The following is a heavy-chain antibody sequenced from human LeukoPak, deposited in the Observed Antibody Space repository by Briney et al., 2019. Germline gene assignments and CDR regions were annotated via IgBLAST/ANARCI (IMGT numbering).Heavy chain of an antibody. D-gene: IGHD6-19*01. J-gene: IGHJ4*02. CDR3: ARDPSSAVAGYFDY. CDR1: GFTSSSYS. V-gene: IGHV3-48*02. CDR2: MSSSSSTI. Sequence: GGSLRLSCAASGFTSSSYSMNWVRQAPGKGLEWVSYMSSSSSTIYYADSVKGRFTISRDNAKNSLHLQMNSLRDEDTAVYYCARDPSSAVAGYFDYWGQGTLVTVSS.